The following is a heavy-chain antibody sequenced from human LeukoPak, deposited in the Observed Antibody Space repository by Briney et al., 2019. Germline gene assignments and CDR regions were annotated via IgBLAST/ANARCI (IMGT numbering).Heavy chain of an antibody. J-gene: IGHJ3*02. V-gene: IGHV1-2*06. CDR2: INPNSGGT. CDR1: GYTFTGYY. Sequence: GASVKVSFKASGYTFTGYYMHWVRQAPGQGLEWMGRINPNSGGTNYAQKFQGRVTMTGDTSISTAYMELSRLRSDDTAVYYCAQLITYYYDSSGYYGNAFDIWGQGTMVTVSS. CDR3: AQLITYYYDSSGYYGNAFDI. D-gene: IGHD3-22*01.